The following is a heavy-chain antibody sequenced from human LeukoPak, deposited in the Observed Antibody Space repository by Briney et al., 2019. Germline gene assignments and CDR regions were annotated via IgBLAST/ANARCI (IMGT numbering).Heavy chain of an antibody. CDR2: ISSSSSYI. D-gene: IGHD3-22*01. J-gene: IGHJ5*02. CDR1: GFTFSSYS. Sequence: GGSLRLSCAASGFTFSSYSMNWVRQAPGKGLEWASSISSSSSYIYYADSVRGRFTISRDNAKNSLFLQMNSLRGEDTAVYYCARDLGQYYDTSDNWFDPWGQGTLVTVSS. V-gene: IGHV3-21*01. CDR3: ARDLGQYYDTSDNWFDP.